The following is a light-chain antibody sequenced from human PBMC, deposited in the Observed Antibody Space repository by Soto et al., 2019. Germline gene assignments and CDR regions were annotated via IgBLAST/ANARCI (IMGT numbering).Light chain of an antibody. Sequence: QSALPQPASGSGSPGQAITISCTGTSSDVGGYNYVSWYQQHPGKAPILMIYDVSNRPSGVSNRVSGSKSGNTASLTISGPKDEDEADYYGSSYTCSSARVVFGGGTQLTVL. CDR3: SSYTCSSARVV. J-gene: IGLJ3*02. CDR1: SSDVGGYNY. V-gene: IGLV2-14*01. CDR2: DVS.